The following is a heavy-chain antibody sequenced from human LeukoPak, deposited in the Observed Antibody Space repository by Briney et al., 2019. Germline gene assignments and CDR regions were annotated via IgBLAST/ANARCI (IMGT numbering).Heavy chain of an antibody. Sequence: PGGSLRLSCAASGFTFSSYDMHWVRQAPGKGLEWVAFISYDGSNKYYVDSVKGRFTISRDNSKNTLYLQMNSLRAEDTAVYHCADSGSYSLYWGQGTPVTVSS. D-gene: IGHD1-26*01. CDR2: ISYDGSNK. V-gene: IGHV3-30*03. CDR1: GFTFSSYD. J-gene: IGHJ4*02. CDR3: ADSGSYSLY.